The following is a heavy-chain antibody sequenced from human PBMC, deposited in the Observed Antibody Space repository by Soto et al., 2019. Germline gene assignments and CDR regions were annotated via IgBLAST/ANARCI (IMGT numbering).Heavy chain of an antibody. J-gene: IGHJ4*02. CDR3: ARDLGKYDRHYFDN. CDR1: RFSLSTYW. D-gene: IGHD3-9*01. CDR2: INSDGGIT. V-gene: IGHV3-74*01. Sequence: EVQLVESGGGLVQPGGSLRLSCVASRFSLSTYWMYWVRHAPGKGLMWVSRINSDGGITTYADSVKGRFTISRDNAKNTLYLQMNSLRADDTAVYYCARDLGKYDRHYFDNWGQGTLVTVSS.